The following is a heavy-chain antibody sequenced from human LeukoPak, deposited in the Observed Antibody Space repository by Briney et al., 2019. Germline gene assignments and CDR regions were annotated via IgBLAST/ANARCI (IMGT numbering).Heavy chain of an antibody. D-gene: IGHD4-17*01. CDR2: MNPNSGNT. CDR1: GYTFTSYD. J-gene: IGHJ4*02. Sequence: GASVKVSCKASGYTFTSYDINWVRQATGQGLEWMGWMNPNSGNTGYAQKFQGRVTITRNTSISTAYMELSSLRSEDTAVYYCARGSTTVTPVWVYWGQGTLVTVSS. V-gene: IGHV1-8*03. CDR3: ARGSTTVTPVWVY.